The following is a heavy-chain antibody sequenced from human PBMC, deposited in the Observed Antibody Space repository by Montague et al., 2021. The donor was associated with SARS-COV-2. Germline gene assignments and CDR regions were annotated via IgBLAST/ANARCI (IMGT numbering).Heavy chain of an antibody. CDR1: RFTLSTYA. D-gene: IGHD3-10*01. CDR3: ARDREITMVRGAPLYGMDV. J-gene: IGHJ6*02. V-gene: IGHV3-30*04. Sequence: SLRLSCAASRFTLSTYAIHWVRQAPGKGLEWLAVISYDGRNKYYADSVKGRFTISRDNSKNTLDLQMDSLRPDDTAVYYCARDREITMVRGAPLYGMDVWGQGTTVTVSS. CDR2: ISYDGRNK.